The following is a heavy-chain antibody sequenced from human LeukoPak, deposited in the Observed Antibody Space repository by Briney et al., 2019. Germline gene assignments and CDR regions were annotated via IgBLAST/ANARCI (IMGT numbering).Heavy chain of an antibody. V-gene: IGHV3-11*04. CDR3: ARDLRNIVVVPAASYFDY. Sequence: GGSLRLSCAASGFTFSDHYMSWLRQAPGKGLEWVAYISTRAAIIYYVDSVKGRFTVSADNAKNSLYLQMNSLRAEDTAVYYCARDLRNIVVVPAASYFDYWGQGALVTVSS. CDR1: GFTFSDHY. D-gene: IGHD2-2*01. CDR2: ISTRAAII. J-gene: IGHJ4*02.